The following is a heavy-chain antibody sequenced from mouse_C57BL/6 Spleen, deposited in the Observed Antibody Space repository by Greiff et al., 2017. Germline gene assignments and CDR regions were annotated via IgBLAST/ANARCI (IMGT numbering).Heavy chain of an antibody. J-gene: IGHJ3*01. Sequence: VQLQQSGPGLVAPSQSLSITCTVSGFSLTSYGVDWVRQSPGKGLEWLGVIWGVGSTNYNSALKSRLSLSKDNSTSQVFLKMNSLQTDDTAMYYCASDYYGSSYVPFAYWGQGTLVTVSA. CDR3: ASDYYGSSYVPFAY. V-gene: IGHV2-6*01. D-gene: IGHD1-1*01. CDR2: IWGVGST. CDR1: GFSLTSYG.